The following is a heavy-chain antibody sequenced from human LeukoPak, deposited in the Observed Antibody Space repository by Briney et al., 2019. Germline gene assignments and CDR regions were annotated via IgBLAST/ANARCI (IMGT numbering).Heavy chain of an antibody. V-gene: IGHV4-59*08. D-gene: IGHD6-19*01. CDR1: GGSISSYY. Sequence: PSETLSLTCTVSGGSISSYYWSWIRQTPGKGLEWIGDIYYSGSTNYNPSLKSRVTISVDTSKKHFSLKLSSVTAADTAVYYCARSKAVAGIVSDYYYYAMDVWGQGTTVTVSS. CDR3: ARSKAVAGIVSDYYYYAMDV. J-gene: IGHJ6*02. CDR2: IYYSGST.